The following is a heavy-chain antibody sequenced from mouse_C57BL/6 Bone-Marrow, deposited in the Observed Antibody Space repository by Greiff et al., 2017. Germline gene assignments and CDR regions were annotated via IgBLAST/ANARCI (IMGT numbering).Heavy chain of an antibody. CDR2: ISYDGSN. CDR3: ARDDSSGYYFDY. D-gene: IGHD3-2*02. Sequence: DVKLQESGPGLVKPSQSLSLTCSVTGYSITSGYYWNWIRQFPGNKLEWMGYISYDGSNNYNPSLKNRISITRDTSKNQFFLKLNSVTTEDTATYYCARDDSSGYYFDYWGQGTTLTVSS. CDR1: GYSITSGYY. J-gene: IGHJ2*01. V-gene: IGHV3-6*01.